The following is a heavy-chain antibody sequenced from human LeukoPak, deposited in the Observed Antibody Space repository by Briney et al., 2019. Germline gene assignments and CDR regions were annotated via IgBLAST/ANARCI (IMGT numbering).Heavy chain of an antibody. D-gene: IGHD2-8*02. CDR3: ATYRQVLLPFES. CDR2: IFPSGGEI. V-gene: IGHV3-23*01. Sequence: GGSLRLSCAASGFTFSTFAMIGVRQPPGKGLEWVSSIFPSGGEIHYADSVRGRLTISRDNSKSTLSLQMNSLRAEDTAIYYCATYRQVLLPFESWGQGTLVTVSS. CDR1: GFTFSTFA. J-gene: IGHJ4*02.